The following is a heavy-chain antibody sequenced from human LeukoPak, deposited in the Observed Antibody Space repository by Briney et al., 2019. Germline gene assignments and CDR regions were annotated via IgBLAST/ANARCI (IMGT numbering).Heavy chain of an antibody. J-gene: IGHJ4*02. D-gene: IGHD2-2*01. V-gene: IGHV3-21*04. CDR1: GFNLSDLG. CDR3: VRGTDCSATTCYPLSAFDF. CDR2: ISSRGTST. Sequence: GGSLLHSCLASGFNLSDLGVKRVRQVRGRGLEWVAFISSRGTSTLYVESVKGRFTISRDTAKKSLDLQMTSLRVEHTAAYYCVRGTDCSATTCYPLSAFDFWGQGTLVTVSS.